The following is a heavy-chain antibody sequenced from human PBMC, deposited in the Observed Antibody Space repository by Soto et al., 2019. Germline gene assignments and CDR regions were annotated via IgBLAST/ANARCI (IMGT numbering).Heavy chain of an antibody. CDR1: GFTFNTYA. J-gene: IGHJ1*01. CDR3: ATDLHYDIVTGIEYFQD. CDR2: VSGSGVTT. Sequence: VRLLESGGGLVQPGGSLRLSCAASGFTFNTYAMNWVRQAPGKGLECVSAVSGSGVTTYYADSVMGRFTISRDNSKNSLYVQMNRLRTEDSAVYNCATDLHYDIVTGIEYFQDWGQGTLVTVSS. V-gene: IGHV3-23*01. D-gene: IGHD3-9*01.